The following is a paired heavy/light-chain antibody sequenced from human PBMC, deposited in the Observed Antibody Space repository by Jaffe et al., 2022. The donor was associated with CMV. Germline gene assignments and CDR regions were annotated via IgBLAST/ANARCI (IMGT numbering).Light chain of an antibody. V-gene: IGLV2-8*01. CDR3: SSYADSNNVV. CDR1: SSDVGGYNY. Sequence: QSALTQPPSASGSPGQSVTISCTGTSSDVGGYNYVSWYQQHPGKAPKLMIYEVTKRPSGVPDRFSGSKSGNTASLSVSGLQAEDEADYYCSSYADSNNVVFGGGTKLTVL. CDR2: EVT. J-gene: IGLJ2*01.
Heavy chain of an antibody. D-gene: IGHD3-22*01. CDR2: ISSSGDST. Sequence: EVQLLESGGGLVQPGGSLRLSCAASGFTFRNYAMSWVRQAPGKGKGLEWVSSISSSGDSTHYADSVKGRFTISRDNSKNTLYLQMNGLRAEDTAVYYCAKFSKWFYSPFDYWGQGTLVTVSS. J-gene: IGHJ4*02. CDR1: GFTFRNYA. V-gene: IGHV3-23*01. CDR3: AKFSKWFYSPFDY.